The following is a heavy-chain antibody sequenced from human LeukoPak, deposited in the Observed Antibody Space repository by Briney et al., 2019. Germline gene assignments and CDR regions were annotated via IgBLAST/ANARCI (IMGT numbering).Heavy chain of an antibody. Sequence: ASVKVSCKASGGTFSSYAISWVRQAPGQGLEWMGRIIPILGIANYAQKFQGRVTITADKSTSTAHMELSSLRSEDTAVYYCARTPLGLNWFDPWGQGTLVTVSS. V-gene: IGHV1-69*04. CDR2: IIPILGIA. CDR1: GGTFSSYA. J-gene: IGHJ5*02. CDR3: ARTPLGLNWFDP.